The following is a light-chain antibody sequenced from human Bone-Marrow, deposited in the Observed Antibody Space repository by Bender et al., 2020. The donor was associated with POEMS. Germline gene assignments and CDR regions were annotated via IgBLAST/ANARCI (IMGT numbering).Light chain of an antibody. Sequence: QSALTQPASVSGSLGQSVTISCTGTSSDIGSYNLVSWYQQHPGTAPKLIIFEVNKRPSGVSDRFSASKSDNTASLTISGLQPEDEGDYYCCSYAPSGSYVFGSGTQVTVL. CDR2: EVN. CDR3: CSYAPSGSYV. V-gene: IGLV2-23*02. J-gene: IGLJ1*01. CDR1: SSDIGSYNL.